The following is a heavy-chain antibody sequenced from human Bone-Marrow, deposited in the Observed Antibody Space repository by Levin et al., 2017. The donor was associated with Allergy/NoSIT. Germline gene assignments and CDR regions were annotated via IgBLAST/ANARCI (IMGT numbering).Heavy chain of an antibody. CDR2: IIPIFGTA. Sequence: ASVKVSCKASGGTFSSYAISWVRQAPGQGLEWMGGIIPIFGTANYAQKFQGRVTITADESTSTAYMELSSLRSEDTAVYYCARAEVVPAALYYYYYMDVWGKGTTVTVSS. D-gene: IGHD2-2*01. CDR3: ARAEVVPAALYYYYYMDV. CDR1: GGTFSSYA. J-gene: IGHJ6*03. V-gene: IGHV1-69*13.